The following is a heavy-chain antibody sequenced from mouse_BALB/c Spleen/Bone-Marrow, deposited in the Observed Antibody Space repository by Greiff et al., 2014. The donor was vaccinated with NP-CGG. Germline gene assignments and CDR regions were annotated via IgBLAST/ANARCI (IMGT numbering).Heavy chain of an antibody. CDR1: GYTFTDKW. J-gene: IGHJ4*01. D-gene: IGHD2-4*01. CDR3: ARGGHDFSLDY. Sequence: QVHVKQSGAEFVMPGASVKMSCKASGYTFTDKWMHWVKQRPGQGLEWIGAIDTSDSYINYNQKFKGKASLTMDASSSTAYMHLSSLTSDCSAVYYCARGGHDFSLDYWGQGTSVIVST. V-gene: IGHV1-69*01. CDR2: IDTSDSYI.